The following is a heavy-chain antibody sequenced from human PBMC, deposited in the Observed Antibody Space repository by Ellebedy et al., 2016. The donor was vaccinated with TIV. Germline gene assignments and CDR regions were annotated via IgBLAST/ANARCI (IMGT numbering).Heavy chain of an antibody. CDR1: GYTFTGYY. CDR3: TRDAGLGGFDY. D-gene: IGHD3-16*01. J-gene: IGHJ4*02. V-gene: IGHV1-2*02. CDR2: INPNSGGT. Sequence: ASVKVSCXASGYTFTGYYMHWVRQAPGQGLEWMGWINPNSGGTNYAQKFQGRVTMTRDTSISTAYMELSRLRSDDTAVYYCTRDAGLGGFDYWGQGTLVTVSS.